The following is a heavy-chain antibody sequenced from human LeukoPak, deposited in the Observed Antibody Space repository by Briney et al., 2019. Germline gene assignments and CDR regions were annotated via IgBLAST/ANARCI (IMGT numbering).Heavy chain of an antibody. CDR2: ISAYNGNT. CDR1: GYTFTGYA. V-gene: IGHV1-18*01. CDR3: ARFRPGTTRFDP. J-gene: IGHJ5*02. D-gene: IGHD3-10*01. Sequence: ASVKVSCKASGYTFTGYAMNWVRQPPGQGLEWMGWISAYNGNTNYAQKLQGRVTMTTDTSTSTAYMELRSLRSDDTAVYYCARFRPGTTRFDPWGQGTLVTVSS.